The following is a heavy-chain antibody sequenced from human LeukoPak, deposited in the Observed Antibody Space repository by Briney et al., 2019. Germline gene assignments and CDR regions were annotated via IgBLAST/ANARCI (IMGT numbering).Heavy chain of an antibody. CDR3: ARGPRSGRRRFDP. D-gene: IGHD3-10*01. CDR2: IYHSGST. J-gene: IGHJ5*02. V-gene: IGHV4-4*02. CDR1: GGSISSSNW. Sequence: SGTLSLTCAVSGGSISSSNWWSWVRQPPGRGLEWIGEIYHSGSTNYNPSLKSRVTISVDKSRSQFSLKLTSVTAADTAVYYCARGPRSGRRRFDPWGQGTLVTVSS.